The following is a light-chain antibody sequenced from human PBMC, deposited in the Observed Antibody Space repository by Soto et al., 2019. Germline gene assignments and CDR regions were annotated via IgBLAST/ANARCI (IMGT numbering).Light chain of an antibody. CDR1: QSVSSGY. CDR3: HQYDTSPRT. V-gene: IGKV3-20*01. CDR2: AAS. Sequence: EILLTQSRVTLSLSPGERATLSCMASQSVSSGYLAWYQQKPGQAPRILIYAASSRATGIPDRFSGSGSGTDFTLTISRLEPEDFAVYYCHQYDTSPRTFGQGTKVDIK. J-gene: IGKJ1*01.